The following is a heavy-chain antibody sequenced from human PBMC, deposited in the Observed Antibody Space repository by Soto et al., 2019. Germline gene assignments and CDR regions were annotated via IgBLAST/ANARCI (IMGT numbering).Heavy chain of an antibody. D-gene: IGHD6-19*01. CDR2: ISSNGGST. CDR1: GFTLSSYA. J-gene: IGHJ6*02. CDR3: ARWGAVAGGYYYGMDV. V-gene: IGHV3-64*01. Sequence: GGSLRLSCAASGFTLSSYAMHWVRQAPGKGLEYVSAISSNGGSTYYANSVKGRFTISRDNSKNTLYLQMGSLRAEDMAVYYCARWGAVAGGYYYGMDVWGQGTTVTVSS.